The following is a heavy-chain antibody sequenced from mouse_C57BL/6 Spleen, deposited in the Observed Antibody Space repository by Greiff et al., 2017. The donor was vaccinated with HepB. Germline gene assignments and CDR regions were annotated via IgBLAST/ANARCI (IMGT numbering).Heavy chain of an antibody. CDR2: IWSDGST. CDR3: ARDYYGSSYGYFDV. Sequence: VMLVESGPGLVAPSQRLSITCTVSGFSLTSYGVHWVRQPPGKGLEWLVVIWSDGSTTYNSALKSRLSISKDNSKSQVFLKMNSLQTDDTAMYYCARDYYGSSYGYFDVWGTGTTVTVSS. D-gene: IGHD1-1*01. J-gene: IGHJ1*03. V-gene: IGHV2-6*03. CDR1: GFSLTSYG.